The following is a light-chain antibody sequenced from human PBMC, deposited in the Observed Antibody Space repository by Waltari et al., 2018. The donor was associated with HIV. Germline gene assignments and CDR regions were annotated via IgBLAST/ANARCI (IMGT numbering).Light chain of an antibody. CDR3: SSFTTTNSLL. Sequence: QSALTQPASVSGSPGQSITVSCPGTSSDIGAYNYVSWYQQTPGTAPKLVIYEVSNRPSGISNRFSGSKSGNTASLTISGLQTEDEADFYCSSFTTTNSLLFGGGTKVTVL. CDR1: SSDIGAYNY. V-gene: IGLV2-14*01. J-gene: IGLJ2*01. CDR2: EVS.